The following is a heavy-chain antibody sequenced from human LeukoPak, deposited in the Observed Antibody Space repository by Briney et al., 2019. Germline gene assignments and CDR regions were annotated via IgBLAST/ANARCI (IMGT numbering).Heavy chain of an antibody. CDR1: EFTFSDYS. CDR2: ISSSSTYI. J-gene: IGHJ4*02. Sequence: GGSLRLSCAAFEFTFSDYSMNWVRQAPGKGLEWVASISSSSTYIYYADSVKGRFTISRDNAKNSLYLQMNSLRAEDTAVYYCVYSGDYEKGYWGQGTLVTVSS. V-gene: IGHV3-21*01. D-gene: IGHD4-17*01. CDR3: VYSGDYEKGY.